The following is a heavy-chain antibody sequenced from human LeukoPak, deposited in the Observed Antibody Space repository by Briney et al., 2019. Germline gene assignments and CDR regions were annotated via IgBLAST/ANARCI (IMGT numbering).Heavy chain of an antibody. D-gene: IGHD3-9*01. CDR1: GGSFSGYY. CDR2: INHSGST. CDR3: ARGQQLVLRYFDWLLPYFDY. Sequence: PSETLSLTCAVYGGSFSGYYWSWIRQPPGKGLEWIGEINHSGSTNYNPFLKSRVTISVDTSKNQFSLKLSSVTAADTAVYYCARGQQLVLRYFDWLLPYFDYWGQGTLVTVSS. V-gene: IGHV4-34*01. J-gene: IGHJ4*02.